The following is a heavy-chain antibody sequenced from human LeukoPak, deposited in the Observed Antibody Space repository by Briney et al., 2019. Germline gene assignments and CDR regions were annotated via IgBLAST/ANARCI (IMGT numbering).Heavy chain of an antibody. V-gene: IGHV4-31*03. J-gene: IGHJ3*02. D-gene: IGHD3-16*02. CDR1: GGSIGRGGYY. CDR2: IYYSGST. Sequence: KPSQTLSLTCTVSGGSIGRGGYYWSWIRQHPGKGLEWIGYIYYSGSTYYNPSLKSRVTISVDTSKNQFSLKLSSVTAADTAVYYCARVYPYDYVWGSYRHLGDAFDIWGQGTMVTVSS. CDR3: ARVYPYDYVWGSYRHLGDAFDI.